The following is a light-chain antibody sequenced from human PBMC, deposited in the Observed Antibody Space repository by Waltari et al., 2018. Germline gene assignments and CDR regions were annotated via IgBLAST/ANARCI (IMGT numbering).Light chain of an antibody. CDR2: RND. J-gene: IGLJ3*02. Sequence: QSVLTQPPSASSTPGQRVTISCSGSSYNIGSNFVNCYQQVPGTTPKRLIYRNDQRPSGVPDRFSGSKSGTSASLAISGLRSEDEADYYCAAWDDTLNGRWEFGGGTKLTVL. CDR3: AAWDDTLNGRWE. CDR1: SYNIGSNF. V-gene: IGLV1-44*01.